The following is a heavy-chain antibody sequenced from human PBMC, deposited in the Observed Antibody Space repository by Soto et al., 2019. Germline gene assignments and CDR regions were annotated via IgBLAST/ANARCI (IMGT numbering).Heavy chain of an antibody. CDR3: ASPTYGSGSYY. D-gene: IGHD3-10*01. V-gene: IGHV1-3*01. J-gene: IGHJ4*02. CDR2: INAGNGHT. Sequence: QVQLVQSGAEVKKPGASVKVSCKASGYTFSNYLLHWVRQAPGQGLEWMGWINAGNGHTKYSQKFQGRVTFTRDTSTTTAYIELSSLRSEVTAVYYCASPTYGSGSYYWGRGTLVTVSS. CDR1: GYTFSNYL.